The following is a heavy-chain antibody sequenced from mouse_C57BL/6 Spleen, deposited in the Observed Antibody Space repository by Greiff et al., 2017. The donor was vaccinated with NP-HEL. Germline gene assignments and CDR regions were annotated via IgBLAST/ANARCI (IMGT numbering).Heavy chain of an antibody. CDR1: GYTFTSYW. V-gene: IGHV1-50*01. J-gene: IGHJ2*01. CDR3: ARRRGFDY. Sequence: VQLQQPGAELVKPGASVKLSCKASGYTFTSYWMQWVKQRPGPGLEWIGEIDPSDSYTNYNQKFKGKATLTIDTSSSTAYMQLSSLTSEDSAVYYCARRRGFDYWGQGTTLTVSS. CDR2: IDPSDSYT.